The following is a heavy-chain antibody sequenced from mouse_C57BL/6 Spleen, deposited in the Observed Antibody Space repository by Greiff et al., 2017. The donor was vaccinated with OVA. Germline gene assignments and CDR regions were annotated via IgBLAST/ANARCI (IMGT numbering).Heavy chain of an antibody. Sequence: QVQLQQSGPELVKPGASVKISCKASGYAFSSSWMNWVKQRPGKGLEWIGRIYPGDGDTTYNGKCKGKATLTADKSSSTAYMQLSSLTSEDSAVYFCARDGTGAYWGQGTLVTVSA. J-gene: IGHJ3*01. CDR1: GYAFSSSW. CDR2: IYPGDGDT. D-gene: IGHD4-1*01. CDR3: ARDGTGAY. V-gene: IGHV1-82*01.